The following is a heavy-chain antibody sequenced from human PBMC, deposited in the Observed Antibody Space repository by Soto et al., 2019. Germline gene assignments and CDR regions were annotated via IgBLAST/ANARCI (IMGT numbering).Heavy chain of an antibody. J-gene: IGHJ4*02. D-gene: IGHD2-2*01. CDR2: ISYDGSNK. Sequence: PGGSLRLSCAASGFIFSSYAMHWVHQAPGKGLEWVALISYDGSNKYYADSVKGRFTISRDNSKNMLYLQMNSLRTEDTSVYYCGRCSSTSCHLGADYWGQGTLVTVSS. CDR1: GFIFSSYA. CDR3: GRCSSTSCHLGADY. V-gene: IGHV3-30-3*01.